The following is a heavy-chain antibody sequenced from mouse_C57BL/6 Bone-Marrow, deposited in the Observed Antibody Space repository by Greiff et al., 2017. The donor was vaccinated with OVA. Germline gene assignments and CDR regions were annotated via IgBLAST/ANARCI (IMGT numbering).Heavy chain of an antibody. CDR2: INPGSGGT. Sequence: QVQLKQSGAELVRPGTSVKVSCKASGYAFTNYLIEWVKQRPGQGLEWIGVINPGSGGTNYNEKFKGKATLTADKSSSTAYMQLSSLTSEDSAVYFCARRGTGAWFAYWGQGTLVTVSA. D-gene: IGHD1-1*02. CDR3: ARRGTGAWFAY. J-gene: IGHJ3*01. V-gene: IGHV1-54*01. CDR1: GYAFTNYL.